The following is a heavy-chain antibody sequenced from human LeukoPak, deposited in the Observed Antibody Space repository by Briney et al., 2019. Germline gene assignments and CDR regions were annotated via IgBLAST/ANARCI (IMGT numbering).Heavy chain of an antibody. V-gene: IGHV3-21*04. Sequence: GGSLRLSCVASEFTFSTYSMNWVRQAPGKGLEWVSSISSSSSSIYYGDSVKGRFTISRDNAKNSLYLQMNSLRAEDTAVYYCAKDIAVVTAGSNAFDIWGQGTMVTVSS. J-gene: IGHJ3*02. CDR2: ISSSSSSI. D-gene: IGHD2-21*02. CDR1: EFTFSTYS. CDR3: AKDIAVVTAGSNAFDI.